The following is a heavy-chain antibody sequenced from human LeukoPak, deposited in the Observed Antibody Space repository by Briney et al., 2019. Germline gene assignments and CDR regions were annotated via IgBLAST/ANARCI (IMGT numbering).Heavy chain of an antibody. CDR1: GYTFTGYY. Sequence: ASVKVFRKASGYTFTGYYMHWVRQAPGQGLEWMGRINPNSGGTNYAQKFQGRVTMTRDTSISTAYMELSRLRSDDTAVYYCARVKAARHDSDYWGQGTLVTVSS. CDR3: ARVKAARHDSDY. D-gene: IGHD6-6*01. J-gene: IGHJ4*02. CDR2: INPNSGGT. V-gene: IGHV1-2*06.